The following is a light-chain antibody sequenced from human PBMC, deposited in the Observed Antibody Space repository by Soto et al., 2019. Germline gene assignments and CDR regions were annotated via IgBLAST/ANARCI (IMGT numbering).Light chain of an antibody. CDR2: RAS. V-gene: IGKV1-5*03. Sequence: DIQMTQTPSTLSASVGDRVTISCRASQSISDWLAWYQQKPGKAPRLLIYRASTLQSGVPSRFRGSGSGTEFTLTISDLQADDYASYYCQQYNSYSFGQGTKVDIK. J-gene: IGKJ1*01. CDR3: QQYNSYS. CDR1: QSISDW.